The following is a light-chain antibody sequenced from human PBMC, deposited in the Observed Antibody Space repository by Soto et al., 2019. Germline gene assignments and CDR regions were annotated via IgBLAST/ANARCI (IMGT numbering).Light chain of an antibody. CDR3: QQSYT. V-gene: IGKV1-39*01. CDR2: AAS. J-gene: IGKJ4*01. Sequence: DIQMTQSPSSLSASVGDRVTITCRASQRISSYLNWYQQKPGKAPKLLIYAASSLQSGVPSRFSGSGSGTDFTITISSLQPEDFATYYCQQSYTFGGGTKVEIK. CDR1: QRISSY.